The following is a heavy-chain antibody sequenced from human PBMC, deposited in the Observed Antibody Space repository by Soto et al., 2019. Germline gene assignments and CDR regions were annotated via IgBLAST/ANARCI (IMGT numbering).Heavy chain of an antibody. CDR1: GGSISSYY. D-gene: IGHD4-17*01. J-gene: IGHJ3*02. V-gene: IGHV4-59*01. CDR3: ARDGYYGVTNDAFDI. CDR2: MFYSGST. Sequence: QVQLQESGPGLVKPSETLSLTCSVSGGSISSYYWSWIRQPPGKGLEWIGYMFYSGSTNYNPSLKSRVPISVDTSKNQFSLKLSSVTAADTAVYYCARDGYYGVTNDAFDIWGQGTMVTVSS.